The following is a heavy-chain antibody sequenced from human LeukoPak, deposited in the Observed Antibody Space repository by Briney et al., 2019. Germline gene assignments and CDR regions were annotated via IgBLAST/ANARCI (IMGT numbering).Heavy chain of an antibody. D-gene: IGHD2-15*01. CDR1: GFTFSSYA. V-gene: IGHV3-23*01. CDR2: ISASGDGT. Sequence: GGSLRLSCAASGFTFSSYAMSWVRQAPGKGLEWVSAISASGDGTFYADSVKGRFTISRGNSKNMLYLQMNSLRADDTAVYYCANHLEYCSTGSCSYFDYWGQGTLVTVSS. J-gene: IGHJ4*02. CDR3: ANHLEYCSTGSCSYFDY.